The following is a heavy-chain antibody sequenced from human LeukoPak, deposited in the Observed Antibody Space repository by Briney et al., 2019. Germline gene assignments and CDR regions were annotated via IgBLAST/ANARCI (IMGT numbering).Heavy chain of an antibody. V-gene: IGHV1-18*01. J-gene: IGHJ4*02. D-gene: IGHD3-9*01. Sequence: ASVKVSCKASGYTFTTHGFSWVRQAPGQGLEWMGWISTYNGNTNYAQKLQGRVTMTTDTSTSTAYMELRSLRSDDTAVYYCARARVYYDILTGFLDYWGQGTLVTVSP. CDR2: ISTYNGNT. CDR1: GYTFTTHG. CDR3: ARARVYYDILTGFLDY.